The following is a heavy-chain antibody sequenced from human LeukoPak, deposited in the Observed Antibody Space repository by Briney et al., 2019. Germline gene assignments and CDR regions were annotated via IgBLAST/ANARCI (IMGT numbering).Heavy chain of an antibody. V-gene: IGHV3-30*02. CDR3: AKGAGVGFDY. Sequence: GGSLRLSCAASGFSFRSCGMHWARQAPGKGLEWVTFIQYDGSNKYYTDSAKGRFSISRDNSKNTLYLQMNNLRAEDTAVYYCAKGAGVGFDYWGQGTLVTVSS. CDR2: IQYDGSNK. CDR1: GFSFRSCG. J-gene: IGHJ4*02. D-gene: IGHD3-3*01.